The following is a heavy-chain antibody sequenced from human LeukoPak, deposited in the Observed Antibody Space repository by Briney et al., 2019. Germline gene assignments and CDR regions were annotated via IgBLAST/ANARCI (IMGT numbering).Heavy chain of an antibody. CDR2: IYHSGSA. Sequence: SETLSLTCAVSGYAISSGYYWGWIRQPPGKGLEGIGSIYHSGSAYQNPSLKSRVTISVDTSKNLFSLQLRSVTAADTAVYYCARAALNDYRPFDYWGQGTLVTVSS. CDR3: ARAALNDYRPFDY. J-gene: IGHJ4*02. D-gene: IGHD1-1*01. CDR1: GYAISSGYY. V-gene: IGHV4-38-2*01.